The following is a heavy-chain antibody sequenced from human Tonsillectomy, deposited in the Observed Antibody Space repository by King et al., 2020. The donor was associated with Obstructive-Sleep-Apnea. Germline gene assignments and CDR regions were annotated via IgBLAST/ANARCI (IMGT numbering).Heavy chain of an antibody. D-gene: IGHD6-19*01. CDR3: ARDLGESSGWYAFVD. CDR1: GASITTYY. V-gene: IGHV4-59*01. J-gene: IGHJ4*02. Sequence: QLQESGPGLVKPSETLSLTCTVSGASITTYYWSWIRQPPGKGLEWIGYFYYSGSTNYNPSLKSRVTMSVDTSKNQFSLNLSSVTAADTAVYYCARDLGESSGWYAFVDWGQGTLVSVSS. CDR2: FYYSGST.